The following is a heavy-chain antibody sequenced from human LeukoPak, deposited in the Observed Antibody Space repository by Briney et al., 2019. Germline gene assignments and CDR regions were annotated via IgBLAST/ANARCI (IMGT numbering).Heavy chain of an antibody. J-gene: IGHJ4*02. Sequence: SETLSLTCVVYGGSFSGHYWAWIRQPPGKGLEWIGEINHSGGTNYVPSLKSRVTISVDTSKAQFSLKLSSVTAADTAVYYCASSRNYDILTGSWLYYFDYWGQGTLVTVSS. CDR3: ASSRNYDILTGSWLYYFDY. CDR2: INHSGGT. D-gene: IGHD3-9*01. CDR1: GGSFSGHY. V-gene: IGHV4-34*01.